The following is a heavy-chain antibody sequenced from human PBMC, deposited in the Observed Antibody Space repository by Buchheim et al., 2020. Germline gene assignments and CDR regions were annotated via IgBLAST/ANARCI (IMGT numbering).Heavy chain of an antibody. J-gene: IGHJ6*02. CDR2: INHSGST. CDR3: ARVTGYCSSTSCYQGYYYYYGMDV. Sequence: QVQLQQWGAGLLKPSETLSLTCAVYGGSFSGYYWSWIRQPPGKGLEWIGEINHSGSTNYNPSLKSRVTISVDTSKNQFSLKLSSVTAADTAVYYCARVTGYCSSTSCYQGYYYYYGMDVWGQGTT. CDR1: GGSFSGYY. V-gene: IGHV4-34*01. D-gene: IGHD2-2*01.